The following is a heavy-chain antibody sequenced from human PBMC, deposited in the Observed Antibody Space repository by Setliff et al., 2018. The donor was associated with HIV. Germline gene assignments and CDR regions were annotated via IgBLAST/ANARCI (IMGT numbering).Heavy chain of an antibody. Sequence: ASVKVSCKAFGYTFSTNAIHWVRQAPGQRLEWMGYINAGDDNTRYSEKFQGRVTITRDTSANTAYMELSSLRSEDTAVYFCARVGGSGSYYNEVYYYYYMDVWGKGTTVTVSS. D-gene: IGHD3-10*01. CDR2: INAGDDNT. V-gene: IGHV1-3*01. CDR3: ARVGGSGSYYNEVYYYYYMDV. CDR1: GYTFSTNA. J-gene: IGHJ6*03.